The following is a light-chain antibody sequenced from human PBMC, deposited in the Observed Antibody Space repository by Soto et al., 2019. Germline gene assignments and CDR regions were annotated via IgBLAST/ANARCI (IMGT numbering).Light chain of an antibody. CDR2: TNN. V-gene: IGLV1-44*01. Sequence: QSVLTQPPSASGTPGQRVTISCSGSSSNIGSHTVNWYQQLPGTAPKLLIYTNNQRPLGVPDRFSASKSGTSASLAISGLQSEDDADYYCAAWDDGLNGAVFGGGTQLTVL. CDR1: SSNIGSHT. CDR3: AAWDDGLNGAV. J-gene: IGLJ7*01.